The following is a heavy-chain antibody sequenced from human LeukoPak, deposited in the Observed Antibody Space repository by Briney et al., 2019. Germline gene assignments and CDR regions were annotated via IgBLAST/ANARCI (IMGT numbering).Heavy chain of an antibody. D-gene: IGHD1-26*01. V-gene: IGHV3-30*01. Sequence: GGSLRLSCAASGFTFSHYAMHWVRQAPGKGLEWVAVISYDGSHQYSADSVKGRLTISRDNSRHTLFLQMNSLRPEDTAVYYCVRARIGTLKYCGQGTLVTLSP. CDR3: VRARIGTLKY. CDR2: ISYDGSHQ. CDR1: GFTFSHYA. J-gene: IGHJ4*02.